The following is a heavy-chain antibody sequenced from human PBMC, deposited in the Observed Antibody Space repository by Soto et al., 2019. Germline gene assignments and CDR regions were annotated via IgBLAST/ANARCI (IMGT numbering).Heavy chain of an antibody. CDR2: ISSSGSTI. CDR3: ARGEPAYYYGSGRGGGDI. CDR1: GFTFSSYE. D-gene: IGHD3-10*01. Sequence: EVQLVESGGGLVQPGGSLRLSCAASGFTFSSYEMNWVRQAPGKGLEWVSYISSSGSTIYYADSVKGRFTISRDNAKNSLYLQMNSLRAEDTAVYYCARGEPAYYYGSGRGGGDIWGQGTMVTVSS. V-gene: IGHV3-48*03. J-gene: IGHJ3*02.